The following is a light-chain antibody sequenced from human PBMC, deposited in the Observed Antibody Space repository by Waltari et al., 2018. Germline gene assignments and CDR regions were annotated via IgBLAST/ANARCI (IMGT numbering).Light chain of an antibody. CDR1: SSDVGDYNY. J-gene: IGLJ1*01. CDR3: RSYTSSSTRV. CDR2: EVS. V-gene: IGLV2-14*01. Sequence: QSVLTQPLSVSGSPGQSITISCTGASSDVGDYNYVSWYQQHPGKPPELMIYEVSNRPSGVFNRFSGSKAGNTASLTISGLQAEDEADYYCRSYTSSSTRVFGTVTKVTV.